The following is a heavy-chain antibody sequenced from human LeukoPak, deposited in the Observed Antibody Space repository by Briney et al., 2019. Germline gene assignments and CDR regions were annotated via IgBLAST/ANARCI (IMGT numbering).Heavy chain of an antibody. V-gene: IGHV4-59*01. CDR2: IDYSGDT. D-gene: IGHD1-26*01. Sequence: KPSETLSLTCTHSGCSISTYYWSWIRQPPGKGLEWIAYIDYSGDTNYNPSLKSRVAISVDTSKNQFSLKLSSVTAADTAVYYCARDRRRDRLHAFDIWGQGTMVTVSS. CDR1: GCSISTYY. J-gene: IGHJ3*02. CDR3: ARDRRRDRLHAFDI.